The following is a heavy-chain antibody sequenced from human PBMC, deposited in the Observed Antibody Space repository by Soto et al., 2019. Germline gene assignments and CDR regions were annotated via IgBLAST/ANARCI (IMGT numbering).Heavy chain of an antibody. D-gene: IGHD3-3*01. Sequence: EVQLVESGGGLVQPGGSLRLSCSASAFIFSAFAMYWVRQAPGKGLEYVSVISYNGGSTYYADSVKGRFTISRDNSKNTVYLQMSSLRAEDTAVYYCVRGPSQGSSVFGPLDFWGQGTLVTVSS. CDR1: AFIFSAFA. J-gene: IGHJ4*02. CDR2: ISYNGGST. CDR3: VRGPSQGSSVFGPLDF. V-gene: IGHV3-64D*06.